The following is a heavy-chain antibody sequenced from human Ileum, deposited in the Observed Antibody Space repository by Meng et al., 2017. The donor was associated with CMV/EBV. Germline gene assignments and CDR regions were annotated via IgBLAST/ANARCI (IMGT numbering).Heavy chain of an antibody. CDR3: AREKSDAYDFWSAYPLYYYGMDV. V-gene: IGHV1-18*01. D-gene: IGHD3-3*01. CDR2: ISAYNGNT. Sequence: ISWVRQAPGQGLEWMGWISAYNGNTSYAQKLQGRVTMNTDTSTSTAYMELRSLRSDDTAVYYCAREKSDAYDFWSAYPLYYYGMDVWGQGTTVTVSS. J-gene: IGHJ6*02.